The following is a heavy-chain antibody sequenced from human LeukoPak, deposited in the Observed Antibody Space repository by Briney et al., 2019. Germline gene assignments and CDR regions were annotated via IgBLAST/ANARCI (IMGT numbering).Heavy chain of an antibody. CDR2: ISSSGSTI. CDR3: ARKAQTGSHSGPFDI. V-gene: IGHV3-48*04. CDR1: GFTFSSYR. J-gene: IGHJ3*02. Sequence: GGSLRLSCAASGFTFSSYRMNWVRQAPGKGLEWVSYISSSGSTIYYADSVKGPFTISRDNAKNSLYLQMNSLRAEDTAVYYCARKAQTGSHSGPFDIWGQGTLVTVSS. D-gene: IGHD1-26*01.